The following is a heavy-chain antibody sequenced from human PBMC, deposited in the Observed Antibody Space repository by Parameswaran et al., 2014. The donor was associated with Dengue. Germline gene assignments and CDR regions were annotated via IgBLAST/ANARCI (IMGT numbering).Heavy chain of an antibody. V-gene: IGHV4-31*02. J-gene: IGHJ3*02. Sequence: RWIRQPPGKGLEWIGYIYYSGSTYYNPSLKSRVTISVDTSKNQFSLKLSSVTAADTAVYYCARENRRFGDNAFDIWGQGTMVTVSS. D-gene: IGHD3-10*01. CDR3: ARENRRFGDNAFDI. CDR2: IYYSGST.